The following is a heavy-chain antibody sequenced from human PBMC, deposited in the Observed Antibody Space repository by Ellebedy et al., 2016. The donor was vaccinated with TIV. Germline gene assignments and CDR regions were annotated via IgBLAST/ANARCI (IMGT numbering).Heavy chain of an antibody. Sequence: GESLKISCAASGFTFINAWMNWVRQAPGKGLEWVGRIKSKSDGGTTDYAAPVKGRFTISRDDSKNTPFLQMNSLKAEDTAVYYCTTPVTRGDYYYYGMDVWGQGTTVTVSS. CDR2: IKSKSDGGTT. CDR3: TTPVTRGDYYYYGMDV. D-gene: IGHD4-17*01. V-gene: IGHV3-15*01. CDR1: GFTFINAW. J-gene: IGHJ6*02.